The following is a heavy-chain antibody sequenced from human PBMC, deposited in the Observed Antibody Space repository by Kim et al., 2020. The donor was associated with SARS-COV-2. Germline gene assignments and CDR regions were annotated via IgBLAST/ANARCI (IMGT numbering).Heavy chain of an antibody. J-gene: IGHJ3*02. D-gene: IGHD5-12*01. V-gene: IGHV3-11*05. Sequence: ANSVKGRITISRGKAKNSLYLTMNSLRAEDTAVYCCARVLRGADAFDIWGQGTMVTVSS. CDR3: ARVLRGADAFDI.